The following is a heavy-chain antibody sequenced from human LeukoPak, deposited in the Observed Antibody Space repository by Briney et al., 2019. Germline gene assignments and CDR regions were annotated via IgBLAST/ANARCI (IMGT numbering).Heavy chain of an antibody. CDR2: ILYNGSNK. CDR1: GFTFSSSG. Sequence: PGGPLRLSCAASGFTFSSSGMHWVRQAPGKGLEWVAVILYNGSNKYYADSVKGRFTISRDNSKNTLYLQMNSLRVEDTAVYYCARVGGYCSGGSCYRGYSWFDPWGQGTLVTVSS. D-gene: IGHD2-15*01. J-gene: IGHJ5*02. V-gene: IGHV3-33*01. CDR3: ARVGGYCSGGSCYRGYSWFDP.